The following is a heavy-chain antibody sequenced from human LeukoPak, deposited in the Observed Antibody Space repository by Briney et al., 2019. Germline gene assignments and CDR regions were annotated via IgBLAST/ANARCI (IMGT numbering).Heavy chain of an antibody. Sequence: SETLSLTCAVSGGSISSSNWWSWVRQPPGKGLEWIGEIYHSGSTNYNPSLKSRVTISVDKSKNQFSLKLSSVTAADTAVYYCARVGSGSPGHFDYWGQGTLVTVSS. CDR1: GGSISSSNW. V-gene: IGHV4-4*02. D-gene: IGHD1-26*01. CDR3: ARVGSGSPGHFDY. CDR2: IYHSGST. J-gene: IGHJ4*02.